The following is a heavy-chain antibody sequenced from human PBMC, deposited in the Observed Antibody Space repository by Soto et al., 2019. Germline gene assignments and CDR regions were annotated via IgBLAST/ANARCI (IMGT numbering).Heavy chain of an antibody. CDR2: ISGSGGST. CDR3: AKDESASRITIFGVVSGAYYYYGMDV. Sequence: EVQLLESGGGLVQPGGSLRLSCAASGFTFSSYAMSWVRQAPGKGLEWVSAISGSGGSTYYADSVKGPFTISRDNSKNTLYLQMNSLRAEDTAVYYCAKDESASRITIFGVVSGAYYYYGMDVWGQGTTVTVSS. D-gene: IGHD3-3*01. J-gene: IGHJ6*02. CDR1: GFTFSSYA. V-gene: IGHV3-23*01.